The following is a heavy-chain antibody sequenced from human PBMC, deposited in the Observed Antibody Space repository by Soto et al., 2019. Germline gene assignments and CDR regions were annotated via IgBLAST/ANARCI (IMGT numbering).Heavy chain of an antibody. CDR1: GYTFTSYD. V-gene: IGHV1-8*01. CDR3: ARGPTAEYHYYMDV. CDR2: MNPNSGNT. J-gene: IGHJ6*03. Sequence: EASVKVSCKASGYTFTSYDINWVRQATGQGLEWMGWMNPNSGNTDYAQKFQGRITMTRNTSTSTAYMELSSLTSEDTAVYYCARGPTAEYHYYMDVWGKGTTVTVSS.